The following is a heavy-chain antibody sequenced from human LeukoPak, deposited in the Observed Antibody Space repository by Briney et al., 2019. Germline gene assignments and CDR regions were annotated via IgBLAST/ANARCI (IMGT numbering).Heavy chain of an antibody. D-gene: IGHD3-10*01. CDR3: ARSQNYYGSGDY. V-gene: IGHV4-61*03. CDR1: GDSVSKGNYY. J-gene: IGHJ4*02. CDR2: IYYTGST. Sequence: SETLSLTCIVSGDSVSKGNYYWSWLRQPPGKALEWIGYIYYTGSTYYNPSLEGRVTISVDTSRNHFSVKLNSVTAADTAVYYCARSQNYYGSGDYWSQGTLVTVSS.